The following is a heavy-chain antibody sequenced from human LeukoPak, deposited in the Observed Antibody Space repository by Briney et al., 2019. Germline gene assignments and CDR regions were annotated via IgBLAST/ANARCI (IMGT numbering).Heavy chain of an antibody. CDR3: ARIGSGDYLDY. D-gene: IGHD1-1*01. J-gene: IGHJ4*02. Sequence: SETLSLTCTVSGGSISSSSYYWGWIRQPPGKGLEWIGSIYYSGSTNYNPSLKSRVTISVDTSKNQFSLKLSSVTAADTAVYYCARIGSGDYLDYWGQGTLVTVSS. CDR2: IYYSGST. CDR1: GGSISSSSYY. V-gene: IGHV4-39*07.